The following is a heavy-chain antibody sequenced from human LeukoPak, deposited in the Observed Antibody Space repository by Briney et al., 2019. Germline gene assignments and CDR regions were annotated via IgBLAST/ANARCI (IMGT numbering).Heavy chain of an antibody. V-gene: IGHV3-30*02. Sequence: PGGSLRLSWAASGFTLSNYDMHWVRQGPGMGLAWVAVLRPDRSFACDADAVKGRFNISRDNSKNTVYLQMNSLRAEDWAVYYCVGDFDYWGQGTLVTVSS. CDR2: LRPDRSFA. CDR1: GFTLSNYD. CDR3: VGDFDY. J-gene: IGHJ4*02. D-gene: IGHD3-16*01.